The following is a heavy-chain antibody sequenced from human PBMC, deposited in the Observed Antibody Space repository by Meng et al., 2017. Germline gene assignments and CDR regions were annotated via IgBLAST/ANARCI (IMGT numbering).Heavy chain of an antibody. J-gene: IGHJ5*02. V-gene: IGHV7-4-1*02. D-gene: IGHD2-15*01. CDR1: GYTFTSYA. CDR2: INTNTGNP. CDR3: ARLVAGTFGQLFDP. Sequence: GRLGQSGSELKKPGASVKVSCKASGYTFTSYAMNWVRQAPGQGLEWMGWINTNTGNPTYAQGFTGQFVFSLDTSVSTAYLQISSLKAEDTAVYYCARLVAGTFGQLFDPWGQGTLVTVSS.